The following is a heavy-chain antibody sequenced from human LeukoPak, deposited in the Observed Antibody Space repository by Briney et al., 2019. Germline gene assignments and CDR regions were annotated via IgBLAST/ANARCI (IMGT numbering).Heavy chain of an antibody. CDR3: AKAAGSGGSWYVVFDY. CDR1: GFSFSSQN. Sequence: GGSLRLSCAASGFSFSSQNMNWVRQAPGKGLEWISYIDGNGGTTHYADSVGGRFTISRDNSKDTLYLQMNSLRAEDTAVYYCAKAAGSGGSWYVVFDYWGQGTLVTVSS. D-gene: IGHD6-13*01. J-gene: IGHJ4*02. CDR2: IDGNGGTT. V-gene: IGHV3-23*01.